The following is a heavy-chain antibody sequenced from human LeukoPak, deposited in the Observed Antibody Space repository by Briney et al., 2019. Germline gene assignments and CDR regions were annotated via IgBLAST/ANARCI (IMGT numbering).Heavy chain of an antibody. D-gene: IGHD6-13*01. CDR2: IDPSSTYI. CDR1: GFTFRSYS. J-gene: IGHJ4*02. V-gene: IGHV3-21*01. Sequence: GGSLRLSCAASGFTFRSYSMNWVRQAPGKGLEWVSAIDPSSTYIYYADSVKGRFTISRDNAENSLYLQMNSLRVEDTAVYYCARDRSDNTTWYVGSHWGQGILVTVSS. CDR3: ARDRSDNTTWYVGSH.